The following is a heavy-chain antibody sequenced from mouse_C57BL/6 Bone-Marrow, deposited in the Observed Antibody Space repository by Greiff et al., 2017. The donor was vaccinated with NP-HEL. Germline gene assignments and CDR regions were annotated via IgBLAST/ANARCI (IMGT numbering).Heavy chain of an antibody. J-gene: IGHJ1*03. V-gene: IGHV5-6*01. Sequence: EVKLMESGGDLVKPGGSLKLSCAASGFTFSSYGMSWVRQTPDKRLEWVATISSGGSYTYYPDSVKGRFTISRDHAKNTLYLQMSSLKSEDTAMYFCARHVGVHYYGSSYWYFDVWGTGTTVTVSS. CDR2: ISSGGSYT. CDR3: ARHVGVHYYGSSYWYFDV. CDR1: GFTFSSYG. D-gene: IGHD1-1*01.